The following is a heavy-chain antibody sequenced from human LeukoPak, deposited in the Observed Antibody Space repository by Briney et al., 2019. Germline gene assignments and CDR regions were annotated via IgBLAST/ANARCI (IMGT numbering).Heavy chain of an antibody. V-gene: IGHV3-7*01. D-gene: IGHD2-15*01. Sequence: GGSLRLSCAASEFTFSRYWMSWVRQAPGKGLEWVANIKQDGSEKYYVDSVKGRFTISRDNAKNTLYLQMNSLRAEDTAVYYCARHRYCSGGSCEYYYYYYMDVWGKGTTVTISS. CDR1: EFTFSRYW. CDR2: IKQDGSEK. CDR3: ARHRYCSGGSCEYYYYYYMDV. J-gene: IGHJ6*03.